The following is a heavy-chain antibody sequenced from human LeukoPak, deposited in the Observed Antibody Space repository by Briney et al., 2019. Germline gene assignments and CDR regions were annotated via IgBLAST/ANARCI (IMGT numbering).Heavy chain of an antibody. V-gene: IGHV4-4*07. D-gene: IGHD2-15*01. Sequence: SETLSLTCTVSGGSINGYFWSWMRQPAGKGLEWIGRILTNGNTDYNPSLNSRVTMLMDTSRNQFSLKLRSVSAADTAVYYCARSARVEPGTGYYFDSWGRGTLVTVSS. CDR2: ILTNGNT. J-gene: IGHJ4*02. CDR1: GGSINGYF. CDR3: ARSARVEPGTGYYFDS.